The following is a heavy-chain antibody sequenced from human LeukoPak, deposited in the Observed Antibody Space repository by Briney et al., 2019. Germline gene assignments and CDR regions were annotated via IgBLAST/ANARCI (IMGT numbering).Heavy chain of an antibody. CDR3: ARELCIPQAGWQIQH. CDR2: IWCDDDESNK. Sequence: PGGSLRLSCAASGFTFSNCGMHWVRQAPGKGLEWVANIWCDDDESNKYYADSVKGRFTISRDNSKNTMYLQMSSLRVDDTAVYYCARELCIPQAGWQIQHWGQGTLVTVSS. V-gene: IGHV3-33*08. CDR1: GFTFSNCG. J-gene: IGHJ1*01. D-gene: IGHD6-13*01.